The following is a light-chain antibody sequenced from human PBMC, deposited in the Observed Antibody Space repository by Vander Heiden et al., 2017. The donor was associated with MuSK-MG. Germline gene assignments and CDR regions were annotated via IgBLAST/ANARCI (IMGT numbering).Light chain of an antibody. V-gene: IGKV3-15*01. J-gene: IGKJ1*01. CDR2: GAS. CDR1: QSVHSN. Sequence: EIVMTQSPATLSLSPGERATLSCRASQSVHSNLAWYQQKPGQAPRLLIYGASTRATGIPARFSGSGSGTEFTLTISSLQSEDFAIYYCHHYNNWWTFGQGTRVEI. CDR3: HHYNNWWT.